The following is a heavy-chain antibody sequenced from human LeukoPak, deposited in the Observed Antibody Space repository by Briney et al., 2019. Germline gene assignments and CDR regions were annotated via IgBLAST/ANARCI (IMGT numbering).Heavy chain of an antibody. CDR2: VSGRGGST. CDR1: GFTFSWFG. CDR3: AKSLRFLEFRFQTSADSNDY. V-gene: IGHV3-23*01. Sequence: PGGSLRLSCAASGFTFSWFGMHWVRQAPGKGLEWVSAVSGRGGSTYYADSVKGRFTISRDNSKNTLYLQMNSLRAEDTAVYYCAKSLRFLEFRFQTSADSNDYWGQGTLVTVSS. D-gene: IGHD3-3*01. J-gene: IGHJ4*02.